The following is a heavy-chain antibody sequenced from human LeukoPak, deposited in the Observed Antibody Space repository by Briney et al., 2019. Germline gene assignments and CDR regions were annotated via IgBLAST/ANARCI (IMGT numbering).Heavy chain of an antibody. CDR1: GFIVSSTY. J-gene: IGHJ4*02. CDR2: IHNDGST. V-gene: IGHV3-53*01. D-gene: IGHD2-8*01. CDR3: AKAPADIVLMVYAIWFDY. Sequence: GGSLRLSCAVSGFIVSSTYMTWVRQAPGKGLEWVSVIHNDGSTYHADSVKGRFTISRDNSKNTLYLQMNSLRAEDTAVYYCAKAPADIVLMVYAIWFDYWGQGTLVTVSS.